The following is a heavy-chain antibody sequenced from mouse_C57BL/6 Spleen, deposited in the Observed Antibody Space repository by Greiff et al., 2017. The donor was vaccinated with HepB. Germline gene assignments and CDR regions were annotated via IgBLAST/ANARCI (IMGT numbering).Heavy chain of an antibody. D-gene: IGHD2-5*01. J-gene: IGHJ1*03. CDR3: ARDAHYSNYLYWYFDV. CDR1: GFTFSDFY. Sequence: EVKLVESGGGLVQSGRSLRLSCATSGFTFSDFYMEWVRQAPGKGLEWIAASRNKANDYTTEYSASVKGRFIVSRDTSQSILYLQMNALRAEDTAIYYCARDAHYSNYLYWYFDVWGTGTTVTVSS. CDR2: SRNKANDYTT. V-gene: IGHV7-1*01.